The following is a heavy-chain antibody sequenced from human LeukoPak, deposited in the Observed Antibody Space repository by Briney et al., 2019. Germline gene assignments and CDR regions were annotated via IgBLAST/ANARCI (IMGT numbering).Heavy chain of an antibody. CDR2: INPSGGST. CDR1: GYTSTGYY. CDR3: ASSWYFYYYMDV. J-gene: IGHJ6*03. V-gene: IGHV1-2*02. D-gene: IGHD6-13*01. Sequence: HRATVKVSCKASGYTSTGYYMHWVRQAPGQGLEWMGIINPSGGSTSYAQKFQGRVTMTRDTSISTAYMELSRLRSDDTAVYYCASSWYFYYYMDVWGKGTTVTVSS.